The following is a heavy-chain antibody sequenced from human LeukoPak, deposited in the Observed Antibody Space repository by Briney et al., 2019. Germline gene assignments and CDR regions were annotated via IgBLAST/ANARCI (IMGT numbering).Heavy chain of an antibody. V-gene: IGHV4-31*03. D-gene: IGHD6-19*01. CDR3: ALSVAGTDY. Sequence: SETLSLTCTVSGGSISSGGYSWSWIRQHPGKGLEWIGYIYYSGSTYYNPSLKSRVTISVDTSKNQFSLKLSSVTAADTAVYYCALSVAGTDYWGQGTLVTVSS. CDR2: IYYSGST. J-gene: IGHJ4*02. CDR1: GGSISSGGYS.